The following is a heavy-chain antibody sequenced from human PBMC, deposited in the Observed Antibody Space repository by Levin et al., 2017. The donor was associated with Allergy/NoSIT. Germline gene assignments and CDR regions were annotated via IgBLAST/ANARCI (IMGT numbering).Heavy chain of an antibody. Sequence: GESLKISCKASGYTLTGYYMHWVRQAPGQGLEWMGWINPNSGGTNYAQKFQGRVTMTRDTSIDTAYMELSRLRSDDTAVYYCARERSVYTAMVLGYWGQGTLVTVSS. J-gene: IGHJ4*02. CDR3: ARERSVYTAMVLGY. V-gene: IGHV1-2*02. CDR2: INPNSGGT. CDR1: GYTLTGYY. D-gene: IGHD5-18*01.